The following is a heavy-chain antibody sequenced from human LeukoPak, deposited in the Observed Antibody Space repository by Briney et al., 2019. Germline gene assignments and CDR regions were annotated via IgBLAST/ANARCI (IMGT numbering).Heavy chain of an antibody. CDR3: ARIGGSGYTSGTFDY. CDR1: GGTFSSYA. J-gene: IGHJ4*02. CDR2: INCNSGGT. D-gene: IGHD5-18*01. Sequence: PEASVKVSCKASGGTFSSYAISWVRQAPGQGLEWMGWINCNSGGTNYAQKFQGRVTMTRDTSINTAYMELSRLRSDDTAVYYCARIGGSGYTSGTFDYWGQGTLVTVSS. V-gene: IGHV1-2*02.